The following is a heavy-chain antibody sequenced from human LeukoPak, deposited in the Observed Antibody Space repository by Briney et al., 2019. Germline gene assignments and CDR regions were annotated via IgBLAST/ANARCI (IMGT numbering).Heavy chain of an antibody. Sequence: GGSLTLFCAASGFTFSSYAMHWVRQARGRGLEWVGRTRNKANSYITEYAACVEGRFTISRDNSKNSLYLQMNSLKTADTAVYYCARELRGYNRLRPYYYYMDVWGKGTTVTVS. D-gene: IGHD5-24*01. CDR1: GFTFSSYA. V-gene: IGHV3-72*01. J-gene: IGHJ6*03. CDR2: TRNKANSYIT. CDR3: ARELRGYNRLRPYYYYMDV.